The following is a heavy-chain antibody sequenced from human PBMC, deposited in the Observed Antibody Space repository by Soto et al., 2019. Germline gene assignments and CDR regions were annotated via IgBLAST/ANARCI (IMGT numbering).Heavy chain of an antibody. CDR1: GFTFSRYA. Sequence: GSLRLSCAASGFTFSRYAMNWVRQAPGRGLQWISGISVSGDNTSYVESVRGRFTVYRDNSENTLYLQMNNLRAEDTALYYCAKDGKMRTKVWFPAGYGMDVWGQGTTVIVSS. D-gene: IGHD3-10*01. V-gene: IGHV3-23*01. J-gene: IGHJ6*02. CDR2: ISVSGDNT. CDR3: AKDGKMRTKVWFPAGYGMDV.